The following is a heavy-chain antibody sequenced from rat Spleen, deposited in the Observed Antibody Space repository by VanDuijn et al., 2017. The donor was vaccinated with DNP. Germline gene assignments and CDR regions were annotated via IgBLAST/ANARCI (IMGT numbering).Heavy chain of an antibody. Sequence: EVQLVESGGGLVQPGRSLKLSCATSGFTFSDYYMAWVRQAPKKGLEWVASISYDGSSIYYGDSVKSRFTISRDNAEGTLILQMNSLRSEDTATYYCASHTYYGYDYFVYWGQGVMVTVSS. CDR3: ASHTYYGYDYFVY. CDR2: ISYDGSSI. CDR1: GFTFSDYY. D-gene: IGHD1-9*01. J-gene: IGHJ2*01. V-gene: IGHV5-22*01.